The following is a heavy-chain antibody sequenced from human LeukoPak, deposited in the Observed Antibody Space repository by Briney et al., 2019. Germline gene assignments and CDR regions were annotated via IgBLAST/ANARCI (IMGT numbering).Heavy chain of an antibody. CDR1: GGSISSYY. D-gene: IGHD6-13*01. Sequence: SETLSLTCTVSGGSISSYYWSWIRQPPGKGLEWIGYSYYSGSTNYNPSLKSRVTISVDTSKDQFSLKLSSVTAADTAVYYCARDRVGQQLVGRKTYYYYMDVWGKGTTVTISS. CDR3: ARDRVGQQLVGRKTYYYYMDV. CDR2: SYYSGST. J-gene: IGHJ6*03. V-gene: IGHV4-59*01.